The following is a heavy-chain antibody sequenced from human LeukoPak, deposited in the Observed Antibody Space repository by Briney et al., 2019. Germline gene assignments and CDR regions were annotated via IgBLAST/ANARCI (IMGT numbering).Heavy chain of an antibody. J-gene: IGHJ4*02. Sequence: GGSLRLSCAASGFTFSSYWMSWVRQAPGKGLEWVANIKQDGSEKYYVDSVKGRFTISRDNSKNTLYLQMNSLRAEDTAVYYCARVDCSSTSCYAANDYWGQGTLVTVSS. CDR2: IKQDGSEK. V-gene: IGHV3-7*01. CDR1: GFTFSSYW. CDR3: ARVDCSSTSCYAANDY. D-gene: IGHD2-2*01.